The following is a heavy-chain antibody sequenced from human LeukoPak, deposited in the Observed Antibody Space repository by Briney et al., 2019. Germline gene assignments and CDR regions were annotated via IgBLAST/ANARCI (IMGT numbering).Heavy chain of an antibody. CDR3: ARESYQGWFDP. CDR1: GITFSSFA. J-gene: IGHJ5*02. V-gene: IGHV3-30-3*01. CDR2: ISYDGSNK. Sequence: GGSLRLSCAASGITFSSFAMHWVRQGAGKGLDWVAIISYDGSNKFYADSVKGRFTISRDNSKNTMYLQMNSLRAEDTAVYYCARESYQGWFDPWGQGTLVTVSS.